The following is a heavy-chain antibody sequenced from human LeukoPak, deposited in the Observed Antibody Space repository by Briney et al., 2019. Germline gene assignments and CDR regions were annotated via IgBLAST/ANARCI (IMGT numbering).Heavy chain of an antibody. CDR2: ICYSGST. V-gene: IGHV4-30-4*01. Sequence: MASETLSLTCTVSGGSISSGDYYWSWIRQPPGKGLEWIGYICYSGSTYYNPSLKSRVTISVDTSKNQFSLKLSSVTAADTAVYYCAREYCSSTSCYAFDYWGQGTLVTVSS. CDR1: GGSISSGDYY. CDR3: AREYCSSTSCYAFDY. J-gene: IGHJ4*02. D-gene: IGHD2-2*01.